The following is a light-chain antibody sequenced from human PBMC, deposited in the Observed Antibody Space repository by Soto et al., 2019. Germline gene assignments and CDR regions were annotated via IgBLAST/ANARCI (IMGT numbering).Light chain of an antibody. CDR3: SSYTSSSTLV. Sequence: QSVLTQPPSVSGAPGQRVTISCTGSSSNIGAGYDVHWYQQLPGTAPKLLLYGNSNRPSGVPDRFSGSKSGTSASLTISGLQAEDEADYYCSSYTSSSTLVFGGGTKVTVL. J-gene: IGLJ2*01. CDR2: GNS. V-gene: IGLV1-40*01. CDR1: SSNIGAGYD.